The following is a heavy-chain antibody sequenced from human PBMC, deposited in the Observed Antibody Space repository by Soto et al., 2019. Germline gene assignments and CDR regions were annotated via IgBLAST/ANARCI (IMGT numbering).Heavy chain of an antibody. Sequence: PGGSLRLSCAASGFTFSNAWMNWVRQAPGKGLEWVGRIKSKTDGGTTDYAAPVKGRFTISRDDSKNTLYLQMNSLKTEDTAVYYCTTSRIAAAHLTPWSLRKYYHYGMDVWGQGTKVTVSS. D-gene: IGHD6-13*01. CDR3: TTSRIAAAHLTPWSLRKYYHYGMDV. CDR2: IKSKTDGGTT. CDR1: GFTFSNAW. V-gene: IGHV3-15*07. J-gene: IGHJ6*02.